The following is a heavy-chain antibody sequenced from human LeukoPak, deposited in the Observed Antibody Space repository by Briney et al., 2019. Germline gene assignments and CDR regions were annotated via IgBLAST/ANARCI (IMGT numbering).Heavy chain of an antibody. V-gene: IGHV3-7*05. Sequence: GGSLRLSCTASGFKFSNYWMSWVRQAPGKGVEWVANIKQDGSDIHYVDSVKGRFTISRDNARNSLYLQMNSLTAEDTAVYYCARDPYSGSYGAFDIWGQGTMVTVS. CDR3: ARDPYSGSYGAFDI. J-gene: IGHJ3*02. D-gene: IGHD1-26*01. CDR1: GFKFSNYW. CDR2: IKQDGSDI.